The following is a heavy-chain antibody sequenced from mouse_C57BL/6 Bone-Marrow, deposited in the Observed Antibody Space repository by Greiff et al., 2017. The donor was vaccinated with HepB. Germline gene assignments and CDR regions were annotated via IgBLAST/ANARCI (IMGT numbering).Heavy chain of an antibody. CDR2: IDPETGGT. D-gene: IGHD1-1*01. V-gene: IGHV1-15*01. CDR3: ARRVYYYGRDAMDY. Sequence: QVQLQQSGAELVRPGASVTLSCKASGYTFTDYEMHWVKQTPVHGLEWIGAIDPETGGTAYNQKFKGKAILTADKSSSTAYMELRSLTSEDSAVYYCARRVYYYGRDAMDYWGQGTSVTVSS. CDR1: GYTFTDYE. J-gene: IGHJ4*01.